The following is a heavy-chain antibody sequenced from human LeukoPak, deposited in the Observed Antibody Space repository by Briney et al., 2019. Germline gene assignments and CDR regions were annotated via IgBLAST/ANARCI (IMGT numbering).Heavy chain of an antibody. Sequence: SETLSLTCTVSGGSMRLLYWGWIRQPPGKGLEWIGNVYHSGSTNYNPSLKARLSLSVDTSKNQFSLRLRSVTAADTAIYYCVRWQQPRGFDSWGQGTLVSVSS. CDR1: GGSMRLLY. D-gene: IGHD5-18*01. CDR2: VYHSGST. J-gene: IGHJ5*01. CDR3: VRWQQPRGFDS. V-gene: IGHV4-59*08.